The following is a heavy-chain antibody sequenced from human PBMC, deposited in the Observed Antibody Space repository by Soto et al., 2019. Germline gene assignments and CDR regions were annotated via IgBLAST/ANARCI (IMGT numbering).Heavy chain of an antibody. D-gene: IGHD2-15*01. CDR2: IIPIFGTA. CDR1: GGTFSSYA. CDR3: ARRVVRGMDYYYYGMDV. Sequence: SVKVSCKASGGTFSSYAISWVRQAPGQGLEWMGGIIPIFGTANYAQKFKGRVTITADKSTSTAYMELSSLRSEDTAVYYCARRVVRGMDYYYYGMDVWGQGTTVTVSS. V-gene: IGHV1-69*06. J-gene: IGHJ6*02.